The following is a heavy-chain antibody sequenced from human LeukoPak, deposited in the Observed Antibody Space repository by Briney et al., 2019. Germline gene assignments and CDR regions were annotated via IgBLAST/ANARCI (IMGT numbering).Heavy chain of an antibody. D-gene: IGHD5-18*01. Sequence: PGGSLRLSCAASGFTFSDYYMNWVRQAPGKGLEWVPPISSSSSYIYYADSVKGRFTISRDNAKNSLYLQMNSLRAEDTAVYYCAKGYSYGCDYWGQGTLVTVSS. V-gene: IGHV3-21*01. CDR2: ISSSSSYI. CDR3: AKGYSYGCDY. CDR1: GFTFSDYY. J-gene: IGHJ4*02.